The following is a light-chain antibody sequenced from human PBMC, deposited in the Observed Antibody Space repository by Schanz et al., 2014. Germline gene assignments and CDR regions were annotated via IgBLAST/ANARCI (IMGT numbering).Light chain of an antibody. CDR3: QQYGESLWT. V-gene: IGKV3-20*01. CDR1: QTVSSNY. Sequence: EIVLTQSPGTLSLSPGEGATLSCRASQTVSSNYLAWYQQKPGQAPRLLMSGVHDRASGIPDRFSGSGSETDFSLTISRVEPEDSAVYYCQQYGESLWTFGPGTRVEIK. J-gene: IGKJ1*01. CDR2: GVH.